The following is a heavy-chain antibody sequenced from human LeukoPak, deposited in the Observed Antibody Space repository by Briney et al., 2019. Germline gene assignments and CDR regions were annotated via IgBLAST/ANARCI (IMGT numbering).Heavy chain of an antibody. CDR2: FDPEDGET. Sequence: ASGKASCKVSGYTLTELSMHWVRQAPGNGLEWRGGFDPEDGETTYAQKSQGRVTMTEDTSTDTAYMELSSLRSEDTAVYYCATGDTVTPDFDYWGQGTLVTVSS. D-gene: IGHD4-17*01. CDR3: ATGDTVTPDFDY. CDR1: GYTLTELS. J-gene: IGHJ4*02. V-gene: IGHV1-24*01.